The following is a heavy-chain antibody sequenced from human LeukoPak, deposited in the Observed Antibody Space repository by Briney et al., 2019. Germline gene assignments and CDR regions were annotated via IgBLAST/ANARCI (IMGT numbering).Heavy chain of an antibody. CDR3: AKDRRTPNPSRYYYDSSGYSDY. J-gene: IGHJ4*02. D-gene: IGHD3-22*01. CDR2: IRYDGSNK. Sequence: PGGSLRLSCAASGFTFSSYGMHWVRQAPGKGVEWVAFIRYDGSNKYYADSVKGRFTISRDNSKNTLYLQMNSLRAEDTAVYYCAKDRRTPNPSRYYYDSSGYSDYWGQGTLVTVSS. V-gene: IGHV3-30*02. CDR1: GFTFSSYG.